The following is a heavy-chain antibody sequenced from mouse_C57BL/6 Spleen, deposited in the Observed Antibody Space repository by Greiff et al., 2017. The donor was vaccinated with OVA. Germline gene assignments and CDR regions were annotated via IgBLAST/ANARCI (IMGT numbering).Heavy chain of an antibody. CDR2: IDPSDSYT. J-gene: IGHJ4*01. CDR1: CYTFTRYW. CDR3: ARTAGYAMDY. V-gene: IGHV1-59*01. Sequence: VPLPQPGAELVRPGTSVKLSCKASCYTFTRYWMHWVKQKPGQRPEWIGVIDPSDSYTNYNQKFKGKATLTVDTSSSTAYMQLSSLTSEDSAVYYCARTAGYAMDYWGQGTSVTVSS.